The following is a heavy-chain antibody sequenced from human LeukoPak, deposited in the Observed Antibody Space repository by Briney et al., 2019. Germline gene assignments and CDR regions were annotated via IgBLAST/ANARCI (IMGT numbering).Heavy chain of an antibody. CDR3: ARAYSSGWYEYDY. Sequence: GASVKVSCKASGYTFTGYYMHWVRQAPGQGLEWMGWINPNSGGTNYAQKFQGRVTVTRDTSISTAYMELRSLRSDDTAVYYCARAYSSGWYEYDYWGQGTLVTVSS. V-gene: IGHV1-2*02. CDR1: GYTFTGYY. CDR2: INPNSGGT. D-gene: IGHD6-19*01. J-gene: IGHJ4*02.